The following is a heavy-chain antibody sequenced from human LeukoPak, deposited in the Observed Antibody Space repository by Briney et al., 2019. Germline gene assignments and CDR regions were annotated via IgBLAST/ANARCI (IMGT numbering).Heavy chain of an antibody. J-gene: IGHJ4*02. CDR2: ISPNSGVT. V-gene: IGHV1-2*02. CDR3: ARALGDYYETSVFQGC. Sequence: ASVKVSCKASGYTFTGYYIHWVRQAPGQGLEWMGWISPNSGVTNYAQKFQDRVTMTRDTSINTAYMEVTRLTSDDTAMFYCARALGDYYETSVFQGCWGQGALVTVSS. D-gene: IGHD3-22*01. CDR1: GYTFTGYY.